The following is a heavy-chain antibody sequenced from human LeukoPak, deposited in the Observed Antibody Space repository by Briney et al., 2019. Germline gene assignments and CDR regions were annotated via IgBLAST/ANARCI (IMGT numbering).Heavy chain of an antibody. J-gene: IGHJ4*02. V-gene: IGHV1-69*05. CDR3: AKVAAVYVSYFDY. CDR2: IIPIFGTA. D-gene: IGHD3-16*01. Sequence: GASVKVSCKASGGTFGSYAISWVRQAPGQGLEWMGGIIPIFGTANYAQKFQGRVTITTDESTSTAYMELSSLRSEDTAVYYCAKVAAVYVSYFDYWGQGTLVTVSS. CDR1: GGTFGSYA.